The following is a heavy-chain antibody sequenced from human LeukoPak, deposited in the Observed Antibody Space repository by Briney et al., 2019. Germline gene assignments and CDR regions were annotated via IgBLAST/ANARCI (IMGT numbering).Heavy chain of an antibody. J-gene: IGHJ5*02. V-gene: IGHV1-2*02. CDR1: GYTFISYS. CDR2: INPNSGGT. D-gene: IGHD3-10*01. CDR3: ASAWFGEAGGSWFDP. Sequence: GASVKVSCKASGYTFISYSMNWVRQAPGQGLEWMGWINPNSGGTNYAQKFQGGVTMTRDTSISTAYMELSRLRSDDTAVYYCASAWFGEAGGSWFDPWGQGTLVTVSS.